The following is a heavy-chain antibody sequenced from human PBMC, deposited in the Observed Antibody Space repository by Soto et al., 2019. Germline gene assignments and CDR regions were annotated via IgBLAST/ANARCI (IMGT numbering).Heavy chain of an antibody. J-gene: IGHJ6*02. Sequence: ASVKFSCKASGYTFTGYYMQWLRQAPGQGLEWMGWINPNSGGTNHAQKFQGRVTMSRDTSISTAYMELSRLRSDQTDVYYCARVRQLRSYGMHVWGQGTTVPVSS. CDR1: GYTFTGYY. V-gene: IGHV1-2*02. D-gene: IGHD6-6*01. CDR3: ARVRQLRSYGMHV. CDR2: INPNSGGT.